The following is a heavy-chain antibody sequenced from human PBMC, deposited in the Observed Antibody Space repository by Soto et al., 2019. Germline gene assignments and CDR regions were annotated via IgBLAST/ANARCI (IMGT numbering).Heavy chain of an antibody. V-gene: IGHV3-49*03. CDR2: IRSKAYGGTT. Sequence: GGSLRLSCTASGFTFGDYAMSWFLQAPWKGLEWVGFIRSKAYGGTTEYAASVKGRFTISRDDSKSIAYLQMNSLKTEDTAVYYCTRVLAAAGYYYYYYMDVWGKGTTVTVSS. D-gene: IGHD6-13*01. J-gene: IGHJ6*03. CDR1: GFTFGDYA. CDR3: TRVLAAAGYYYYYYMDV.